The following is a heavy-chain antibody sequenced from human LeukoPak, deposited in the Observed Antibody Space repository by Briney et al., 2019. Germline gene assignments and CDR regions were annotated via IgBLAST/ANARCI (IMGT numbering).Heavy chain of an antibody. J-gene: IGHJ4*02. CDR2: ISSLSTSI. V-gene: IGHV3-11*04. Sequence: GGSLRLSCAASGFTFSGYYMRRIRQAPGKGLEWVSYISSLSTSIYYTDSVKGRFTISRDNAKNSLYLQMNNLRAEDTAVYYCGRDKEDWGQGTLVTVSS. CDR1: GFTFSGYY. CDR3: GRDKED.